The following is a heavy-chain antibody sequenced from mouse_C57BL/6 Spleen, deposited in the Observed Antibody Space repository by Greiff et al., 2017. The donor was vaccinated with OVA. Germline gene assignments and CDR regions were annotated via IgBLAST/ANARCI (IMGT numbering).Heavy chain of an antibody. D-gene: IGHD1-1*01. J-gene: IGHJ2*01. CDR3: ARWDTTVVAPLDY. CDR2: IYPGSGST. V-gene: IGHV1-55*01. CDR1: GYTFTSYW. Sequence: QVQLQQPGAELVKPGASVKMSCKASGYTFTSYWITWVKQRPGQGLEWIGDIYPGSGSTNYNEKFKSKATLTVDTSSSTAYMQLSSLTSEDSAVYYCARWDTTVVAPLDYWGQGTTLTVSS.